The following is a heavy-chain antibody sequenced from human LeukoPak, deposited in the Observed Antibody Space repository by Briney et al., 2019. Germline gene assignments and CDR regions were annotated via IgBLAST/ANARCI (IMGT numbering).Heavy chain of an antibody. Sequence: SETLSLTCAVYGGSFSGYYWSWIRQPPGKGLEWIGEINHSGSTNYNPSLKSRVTISVDTSKNQFSLKLSSVTAADTAVYYCARGVRVGAFDIWSQGTMVTVSS. CDR2: INHSGST. J-gene: IGHJ3*02. V-gene: IGHV4-34*01. CDR3: ARGVRVGAFDI. CDR1: GGSFSGYY.